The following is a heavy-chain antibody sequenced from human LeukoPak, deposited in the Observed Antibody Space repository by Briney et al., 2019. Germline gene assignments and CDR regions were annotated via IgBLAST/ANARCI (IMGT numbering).Heavy chain of an antibody. CDR1: GYSFTSYW. CDR2: IYPGDSDT. CDR3: ASPRYCSSTSCYWGAFDI. D-gene: IGHD2-2*01. J-gene: IGHJ3*02. Sequence: GESLKISCKSSGYSFTSYWIGWVRQMPGKGLEWMGIIYPGDSDTRYSPSFQGQVTISADKSISTAYLQWSSLKASDTAMYYCASPRYCSSTSCYWGAFDIWGQGTMVTVSS. V-gene: IGHV5-51*01.